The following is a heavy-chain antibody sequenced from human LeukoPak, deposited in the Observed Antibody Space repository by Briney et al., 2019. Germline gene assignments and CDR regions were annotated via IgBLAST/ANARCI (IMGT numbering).Heavy chain of an antibody. CDR3: ARVGGH. D-gene: IGHD3-10*01. V-gene: IGHV3-53*01. CDR2: IYSGGST. J-gene: IGHJ4*02. Sequence: PGGSLRLSCAASGLTVSKNYMSWVRQAPGKGLESVSVIYSGGSTYYADSARGRFTISRDNSKNTLYLQMNSLRVEDTAVYYCARVGGHWGQGTLVTVSS. CDR1: GLTVSKNY.